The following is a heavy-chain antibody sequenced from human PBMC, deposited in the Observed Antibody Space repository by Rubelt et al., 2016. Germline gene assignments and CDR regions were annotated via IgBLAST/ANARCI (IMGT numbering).Heavy chain of an antibody. CDR1: GGTFSSYA. CDR2: IIPIFGTA. CDR3: ARDWTPYSLEWLPHWFDP. V-gene: IGHV1-69*01. Sequence: QVQLVQSGAEVKKPGSSVKVSCKASGGTFSSYAISWVRQAPGQGLEWMGGIIPIFGTANYAQKFQSQVASTEEESTSRDYREPSSLRSEGTAGYYCARDWTPYSLEWLPHWFDPWGQGTLGTVSS. D-gene: IGHD3-3*01. J-gene: IGHJ5*02.